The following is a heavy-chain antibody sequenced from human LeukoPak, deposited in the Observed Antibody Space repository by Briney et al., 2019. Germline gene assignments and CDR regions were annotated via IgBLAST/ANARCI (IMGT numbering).Heavy chain of an antibody. CDR2: MYYMGST. J-gene: IGHJ6*03. CDR3: ARLVLDYYYYMDV. D-gene: IGHD3-3*01. CDR1: GGPTSGRSYY. V-gene: IGHV4-39*01. Sequence: PSETLSLTCTVSGGPTSGRSYYWGWIRQPPGRGLEWIASMYYMGSTYYNPSLKSRVIISVDMSKNQFSLKLSAVTAADSAVYYCARLVLDYYYYMDVWGKGTTVTISS.